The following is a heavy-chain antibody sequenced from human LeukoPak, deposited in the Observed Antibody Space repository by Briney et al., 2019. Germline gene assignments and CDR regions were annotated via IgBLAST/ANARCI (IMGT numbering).Heavy chain of an antibody. Sequence: PGGSLRLSCAASCFTVRSFWKHWVRQAPGKGLVWVSRINTDGSSTSYADSVKGRFTISRDNAKNTLYLQMISLRHEDTAVYYCARRSGDWRDAFDIWGQGTMVTVSS. V-gene: IGHV3-74*01. CDR3: ARRSGDWRDAFDI. J-gene: IGHJ3*02. D-gene: IGHD2-21*01. CDR1: CFTVRSFW. CDR2: INTDGSST.